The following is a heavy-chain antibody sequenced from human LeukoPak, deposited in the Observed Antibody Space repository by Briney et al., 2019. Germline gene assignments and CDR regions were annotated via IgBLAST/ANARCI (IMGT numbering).Heavy chain of an antibody. V-gene: IGHV3-33*01. CDR2: IWFDGINK. D-gene: IGHD3-16*01. CDR3: ARDKSCAS. J-gene: IGHJ4*02. CDR1: GFTFNTHG. Sequence: GESLRLSCEASGFTFNTHGMHWVRQAPGKGLEWVAVIWFDGINKVYADSVKGRFTISRDNSNNMLYLQMNSLRAEDTAVYFCARDKSCASWGQGTLVTVSS.